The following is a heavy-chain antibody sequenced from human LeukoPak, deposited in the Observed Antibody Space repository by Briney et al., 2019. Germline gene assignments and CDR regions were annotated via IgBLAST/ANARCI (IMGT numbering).Heavy chain of an antibody. Sequence: ASVKVSCKASGYTFTGYYMHWVRQAPGQGLEWMGWINPNSGGTNYAQKFQGRVTITADKSTSTAYMELSSLRSEDTAVYYCASAYCSGGSCSRIIWDYWGQGTLVTVSS. J-gene: IGHJ4*02. CDR3: ASAYCSGGSCSRIIWDY. D-gene: IGHD2-15*01. CDR2: INPNSGGT. V-gene: IGHV1-2*02. CDR1: GYTFTGYY.